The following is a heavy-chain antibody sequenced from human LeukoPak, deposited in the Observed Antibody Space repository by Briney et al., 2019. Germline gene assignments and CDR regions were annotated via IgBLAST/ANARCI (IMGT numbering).Heavy chain of an antibody. CDR3: ARGYSRAAFDI. D-gene: IGHD2-15*01. CDR1: GVTLRNYG. V-gene: IGHV3-23*01. J-gene: IGHJ3*02. Sequence: PGESLRLSCAASGVTLRNYGLSWVRHTPGKGLEWVSAIRGSGDTTFYADSVKGRFTVSRDNGKNSLLLQMNSLRAEDTALYYCARGYSRAAFDIWGQGTVVAVSS. CDR2: IRGSGDTT.